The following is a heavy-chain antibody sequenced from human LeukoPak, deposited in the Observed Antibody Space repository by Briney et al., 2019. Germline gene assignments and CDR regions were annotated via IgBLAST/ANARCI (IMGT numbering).Heavy chain of an antibody. J-gene: IGHJ4*02. CDR3: ARLADYNVLTGYHKGHLDY. CDR2: IYPGDSDT. D-gene: IGHD3-9*01. V-gene: IGHV5-51*01. CDR1: GYSFTSYW. Sequence: GESLKISCXGSGYSFTSYWIGWVRQMPGKGLKWMRIIYPGDSDTRYSPSFQGQVTISADKSITTAYLQWSSLQASDTAMYYCARLADYNVLTGYHKGHLDYWGQGTLVTVSS.